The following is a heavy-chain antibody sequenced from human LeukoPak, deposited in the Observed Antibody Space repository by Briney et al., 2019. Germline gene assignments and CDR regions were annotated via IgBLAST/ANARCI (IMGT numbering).Heavy chain of an antibody. CDR2: FSYGGNT. CDR1: GGSISSSNW. V-gene: IGHV4-4*02. J-gene: IGHJ4*02. Sequence: SETLSLTCAVSGGSISSSNWWSWVRQPPGQGLEWIGSFSYGGNTNYNPSLRSRVTISVDTSKNQLSLRLSSVTATDTAMYYCARRAVENYFDYWGQGTLVTVSS. D-gene: IGHD5-24*01. CDR3: ARRAVENYFDY.